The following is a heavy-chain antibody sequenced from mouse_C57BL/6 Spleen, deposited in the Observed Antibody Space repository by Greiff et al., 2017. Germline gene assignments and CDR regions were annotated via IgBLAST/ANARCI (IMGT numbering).Heavy chain of an antibody. D-gene: IGHD1-1*01. CDR2: IYPSDSET. J-gene: IGHJ2*01. Sequence: QVQLQQPGAELVRPGSSVKLSCKASGYTFTSYWMDWVKQRPGQGLEWIGNIYPSDSETHYNQKFKDKATLTVDKSSSTAYMQLSSLTSEDSAVYYCARDYYGSKGYWGQGTTLTVSS. CDR3: ARDYYGSKGY. V-gene: IGHV1-61*01. CDR1: GYTFTSYW.